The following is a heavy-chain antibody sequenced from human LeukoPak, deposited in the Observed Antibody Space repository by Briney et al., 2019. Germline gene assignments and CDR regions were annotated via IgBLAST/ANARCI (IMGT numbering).Heavy chain of an antibody. J-gene: IGHJ4*02. CDR3: ARVLLLWSQYYFDY. Sequence: ASVKVSCKASGYSFSIYGITWARHAPGQGLEYLGWISASDGTTNYAQKVQDRVTMTTDTSTTTAYLDLRSLGSDDTAVYCCARVLLLWSQYYFDYWGQGTQVTVSS. V-gene: IGHV1-18*01. D-gene: IGHD2-15*01. CDR2: ISASDGTT. CDR1: GYSFSIYG.